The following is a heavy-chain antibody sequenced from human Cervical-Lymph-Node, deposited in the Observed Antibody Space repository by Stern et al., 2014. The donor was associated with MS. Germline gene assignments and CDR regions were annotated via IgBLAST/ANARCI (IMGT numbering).Heavy chain of an antibody. CDR3: ASRYDYGDYIY. D-gene: IGHD4-17*01. CDR2: ISNDGSSR. Sequence: VQLVESGGGVVQPGRSLRLSCAASGFIFNYYAMYWVRQAPGKGLQWVAVISNDGSSRDYADSVKGRFTISRDNSKNTLFLQMNSLRVEDTGVYYCASRYDYGDYIYGGQGTLVTVSS. V-gene: IGHV3-30*04. CDR1: GFIFNYYA. J-gene: IGHJ4*02.